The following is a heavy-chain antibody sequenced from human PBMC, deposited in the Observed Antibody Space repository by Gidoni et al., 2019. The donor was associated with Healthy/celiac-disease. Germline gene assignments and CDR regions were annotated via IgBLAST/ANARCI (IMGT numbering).Heavy chain of an antibody. CDR2: IYWNDDK. CDR1: GFSLSTSGVG. CDR3: AHRGPDCGSGYHDY. J-gene: IGHJ4*02. V-gene: IGHV2-5*01. D-gene: IGHD3-3*01. Sequence: QITLKESGPTLVKPTQTLTLTCTFSGFSLSTSGVGVGWIRPPPGKALEWLALIYWNDDKRYSPSLKSRLTITKDTSKNQVVLTMTNMDPVDTATYYCAHRGPDCGSGYHDYWGQGTLVTVSS.